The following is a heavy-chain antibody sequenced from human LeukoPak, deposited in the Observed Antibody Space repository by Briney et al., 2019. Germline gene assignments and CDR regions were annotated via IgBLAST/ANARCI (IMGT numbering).Heavy chain of an antibody. CDR1: GDTFTGAY. CDR3: ARDTVASLDY. J-gene: IGHJ4*02. Sequence: ASVKVSCKASGDTFTGAYMHWVRQAPGQGLEWMGGIIPMFGTANYAQKFQGRVTITADESTSTAYMELSSLRSEDTAVYYCARDTVASLDYWGQGTLVTVSS. D-gene: IGHD4-23*01. V-gene: IGHV1-69*13. CDR2: IIPMFGTA.